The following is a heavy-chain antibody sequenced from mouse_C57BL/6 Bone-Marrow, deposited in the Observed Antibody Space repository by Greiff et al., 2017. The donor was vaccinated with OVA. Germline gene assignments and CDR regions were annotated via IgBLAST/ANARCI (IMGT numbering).Heavy chain of an antibody. CDR1: GFNIKDYY. J-gene: IGHJ4*01. Sequence: VQLKESGAELVKPGASVKLSCTASGFNIKDYYMHWVKQRTGQGLEWIGRIDPEDGETKYAPKFQGKATMTADTSSNTAYLQLSSLTSEDTAVYYCARWGLRRGYAMDYWGQGTSVTVSS. CDR2: IDPEDGET. V-gene: IGHV14-2*01. CDR3: ARWGLRRGYAMDY. D-gene: IGHD2-4*01.